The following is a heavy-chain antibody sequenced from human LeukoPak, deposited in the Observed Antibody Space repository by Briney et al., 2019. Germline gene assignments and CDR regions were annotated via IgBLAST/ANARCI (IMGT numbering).Heavy chain of an antibody. J-gene: IGHJ4*02. CDR2: ISYDGSNK. D-gene: IGHD1-26*01. V-gene: IGHV3-30-3*01. CDR3: ARDPPSGSYFPY. CDR1: GFTVSSNY. Sequence: GGSLRLSCAASGFTVSSNYMSWVRQAPGKGLEWVAVISYDGSNKYYADSVKGRFTISRDNSKNTLYLQMNSLRAEDTAVYYCARDPPSGSYFPYWGQGTLVTVSS.